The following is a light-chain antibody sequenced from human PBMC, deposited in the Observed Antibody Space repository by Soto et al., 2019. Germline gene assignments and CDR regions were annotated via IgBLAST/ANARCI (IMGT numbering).Light chain of an antibody. CDR1: QSIRSW. CDR3: QQYNSFST. V-gene: IGKV1-5*01. CDR2: DAS. J-gene: IGKJ2*01. Sequence: DIQMTQSPSTLSASVGDRVTITCRASQSIRSWLAWYQQKPGKAPNLLIYDASTLQSGVPSRFSGGGSGTEFTLTINSLQPDDFATYYCQQYNSFSTFGQGTKVDIK.